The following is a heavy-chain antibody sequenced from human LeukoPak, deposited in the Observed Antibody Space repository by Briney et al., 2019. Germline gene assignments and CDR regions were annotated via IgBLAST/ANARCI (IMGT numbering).Heavy chain of an antibody. CDR2: INPNSGGT. CDR1: GYTFTVYY. J-gene: IGHJ6*03. D-gene: IGHD5-12*01. Sequence: ASVTVSFKASGYTFTVYYMHWVRQAPGQGREWMGWINPNSGGTNYAQKFQGRVTMTRDTSISTAYMELSRLRSDDTAVYYCATEGATGYYYYYMDVWGKGTTVTVSS. V-gene: IGHV1-2*02. CDR3: ATEGATGYYYYYMDV.